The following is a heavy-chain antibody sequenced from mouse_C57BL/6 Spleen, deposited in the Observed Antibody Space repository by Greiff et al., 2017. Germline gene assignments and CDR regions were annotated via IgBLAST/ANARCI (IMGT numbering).Heavy chain of an antibody. CDR1: GYAFSSYW. CDR3: ARGNWGYFDY. V-gene: IGHV1-80*01. J-gene: IGHJ2*01. Sequence: QVQLQQSGAELVKPGASVKISCKASGYAFSSYWMNWVKLRPGKGLEWIGQIYPGDGDTNYNGKFKGKATLTADKSSSTAYMQLSSLTSEDSAVYFCARGNWGYFDYWSQGTTLTVSS. CDR2: IYPGDGDT. D-gene: IGHD4-1*01.